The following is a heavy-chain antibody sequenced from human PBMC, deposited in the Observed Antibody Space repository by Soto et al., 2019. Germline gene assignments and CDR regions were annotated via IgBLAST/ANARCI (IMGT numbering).Heavy chain of an antibody. D-gene: IGHD6-6*01. CDR1: GGSISSGGYY. V-gene: IGHV4-31*03. CDR2: LYYSGST. CDR3: ARGVAARLCYFDY. Sequence: QVQLQESGPGLVKPSQTLSLTCTVSGGSISSGGYYWSWIRQHPGKGLEWIGYLYYSGSTYYNPSLKSRVTISVDASKNQFSLKLSSVTAADTAVYYCARGVAARLCYFDYWGQGTLVTVSS. J-gene: IGHJ4*02.